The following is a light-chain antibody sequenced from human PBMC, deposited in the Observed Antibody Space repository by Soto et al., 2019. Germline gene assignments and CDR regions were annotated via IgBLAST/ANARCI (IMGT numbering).Light chain of an antibody. V-gene: IGKV1-5*01. CDR1: QSISSW. CDR2: DAS. J-gene: IGKJ4*01. Sequence: DIQMTQSPSTLSASVGDRVTITCRASQSISSWLAWYQQKPGKAPKLLIYDASSLESGVPSRFSGSGSGTEITLTISSLQPDDFATYYCQQYNSYSPRTFGGGTKVEIK. CDR3: QQYNSYSPRT.